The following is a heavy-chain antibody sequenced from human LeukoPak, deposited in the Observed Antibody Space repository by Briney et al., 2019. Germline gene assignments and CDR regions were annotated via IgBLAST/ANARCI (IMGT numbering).Heavy chain of an antibody. CDR3: ATDGSGAEWGGWFDP. CDR2: FDPEDGET. D-gene: IGHD6-19*01. Sequence: ASVKVSCKVSGYTLTELSMHWVRQAPGKGLEWMGGFDPEDGETIHAQKFQGRVTMTEDTSTDTAYMELSSLRSEDTAVYYCATDGSGAEWGGWFDPWGQGTLVTVSS. J-gene: IGHJ5*02. CDR1: GYTLTELS. V-gene: IGHV1-24*01.